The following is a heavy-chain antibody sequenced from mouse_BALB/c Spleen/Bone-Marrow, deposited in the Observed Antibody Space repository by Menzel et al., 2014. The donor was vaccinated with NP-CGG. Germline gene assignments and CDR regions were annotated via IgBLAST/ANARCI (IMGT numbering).Heavy chain of an antibody. CDR1: GYTFTSYT. CDR2: INPSSGYT. CDR3: GRGWLLP. Sequence: QVQLQQPGAELARPGASVKMSCKASGYTFTSYTMHWVKQRPGQGLEWIGYINPSSGYTNYNQKFKDKATLTADKSSSTAYMQLSSLTSEDSAAYYCGRGWLLPWGQGTTLTVSS. V-gene: IGHV1-4*01. D-gene: IGHD2-3*01. J-gene: IGHJ2*01.